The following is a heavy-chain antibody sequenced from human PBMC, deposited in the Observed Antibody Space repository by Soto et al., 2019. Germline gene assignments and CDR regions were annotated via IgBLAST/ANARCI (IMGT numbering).Heavy chain of an antibody. Sequence: GGSLRLSCAASGFTFSNYGMHWVRQAPGKGLEWLAVIWYDGSDKYYADSVKGRFTISRDNSKNTLYLQMNSLRPEDTAVYYCASGRLSYYFDYWGQGTLVTVSS. D-gene: IGHD1-26*01. CDR3: ASGRLSYYFDY. CDR2: IWYDGSDK. CDR1: GFTFSNYG. V-gene: IGHV3-33*01. J-gene: IGHJ4*02.